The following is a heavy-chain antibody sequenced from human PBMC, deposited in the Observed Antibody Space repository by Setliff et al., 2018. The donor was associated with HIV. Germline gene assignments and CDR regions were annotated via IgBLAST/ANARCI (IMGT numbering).Heavy chain of an antibody. CDR3: ARLLQGGNYAFDI. D-gene: IGHD2-21*02. CDR1: GGSIVRYY. V-gene: IGHV4-59*08. CDR2: IYYSGST. J-gene: IGHJ3*02. Sequence: SETLSLTCTVSGGSIVRYYWTWIRQPPGKGLEWIGYIYYSGSTNYNPSLKSRGIISVDTSKMQFSLKLRSVTAADTAMYYCARLLQGGNYAFDIWGQGTMVTVSS.